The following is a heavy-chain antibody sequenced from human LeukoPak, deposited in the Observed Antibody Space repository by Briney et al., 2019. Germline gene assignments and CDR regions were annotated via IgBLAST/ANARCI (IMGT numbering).Heavy chain of an antibody. CDR2: IYYGGST. CDR3: ARVAVVRGLMYFDY. CDR1: GGSVSSGSYY. J-gene: IGHJ4*02. Sequence: PSETLSLTCTVSGGSVSSGSYYWSWIRQPPGKGLEWIAYIYYGGSTNYNPSLKSRVTISVDTSKNQFSLKLSSVTAADTAVYYCARVAVVRGLMYFDYWGQGTLVTVSS. D-gene: IGHD3-10*01. V-gene: IGHV4-61*01.